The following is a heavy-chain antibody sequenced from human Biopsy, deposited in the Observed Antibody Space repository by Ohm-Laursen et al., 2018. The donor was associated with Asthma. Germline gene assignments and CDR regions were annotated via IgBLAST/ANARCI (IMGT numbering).Heavy chain of an antibody. CDR2: ISSSGSTT. CDR1: GFSFSDYY. Sequence: GSLRLSCAASGFSFSDYYMTWMRQAPGKGLEWVSSISSSGSTTYPAESVKGRFTTSRDNAQKSLFLQMGSLRAGDTAIYYCARVFESSEWGPFYHFGLDVWGQGTTVAVSS. J-gene: IGHJ6*02. V-gene: IGHV3-11*01. D-gene: IGHD6-25*01. CDR3: ARVFESSEWGPFYHFGLDV.